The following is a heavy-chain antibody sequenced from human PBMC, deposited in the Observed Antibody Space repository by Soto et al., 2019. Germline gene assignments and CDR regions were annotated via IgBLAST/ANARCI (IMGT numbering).Heavy chain of an antibody. D-gene: IGHD6-13*01. CDR3: ARDSIAAAGRHFDY. Sequence: GGSLRLSCAASGFTFSSYAMHWVRQAPGKGLEWVAVISYDGSNKYYADSVKGRFTISRDNSKNTLYLQMNSLRAEDTAVYYCARDSIAAAGRHFDYWGQGTLVTVSS. J-gene: IGHJ4*02. CDR2: ISYDGSNK. V-gene: IGHV3-30-3*01. CDR1: GFTFSSYA.